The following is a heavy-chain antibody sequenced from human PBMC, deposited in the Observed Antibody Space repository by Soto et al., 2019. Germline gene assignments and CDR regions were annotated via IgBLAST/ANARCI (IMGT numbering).Heavy chain of an antibody. CDR1: GYSISRSNW. J-gene: IGHJ4*02. Sequence: SETLSLTCAFSGYSISRSNWWGWIRQPPGKGLEWIGYIYYSGTTYYNPSLKSRVTMSVDTSKNQFSLKLTSVTAVDTAVYYCARRQIQGPIDYWGQGTLVTVS. CDR3: ARRQIQGPIDY. V-gene: IGHV4-28*01. CDR2: IYYSGTT.